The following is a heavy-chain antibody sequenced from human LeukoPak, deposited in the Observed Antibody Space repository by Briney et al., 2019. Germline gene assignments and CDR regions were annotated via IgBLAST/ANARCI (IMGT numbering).Heavy chain of an antibody. Sequence: GESLKISCKGSRYSFSSYWIGWVRHLPGKGLEWMGIIYPGDSDTRYSPSFQGQVTISADKSISTAYLQWSSLKASDTAMYYCARPGMTGTTYYFDYWGQGTLVTVSS. CDR3: ARPGMTGTTYYFDY. D-gene: IGHD1-1*01. J-gene: IGHJ4*02. CDR1: RYSFSSYW. CDR2: IYPGDSDT. V-gene: IGHV5-51*01.